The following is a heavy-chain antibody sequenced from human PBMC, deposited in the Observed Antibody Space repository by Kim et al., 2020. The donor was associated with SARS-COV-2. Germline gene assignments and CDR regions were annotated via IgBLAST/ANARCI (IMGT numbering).Heavy chain of an antibody. CDR3: ARATYGDYVRSAYYGMDV. Sequence: KSRVTISVDTSKNQFSLKLSSVTAADTAVYYCARATYGDYVRSAYYGMDVWGQGTTVTVSS. V-gene: IGHV4-31*02. J-gene: IGHJ6*02. D-gene: IGHD4-17*01.